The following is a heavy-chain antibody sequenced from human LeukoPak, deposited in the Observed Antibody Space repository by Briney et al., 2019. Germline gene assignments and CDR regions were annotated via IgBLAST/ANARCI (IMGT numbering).Heavy chain of an antibody. CDR2: IKQDGSER. CDR1: GFTFSSYC. J-gene: IGHJ4*02. CDR3: ARSRCNNGVCAPGYFDY. D-gene: IGHD2-8*01. V-gene: IGHV3-7*01. Sequence: GGSLRLPCAASGFTFSSYCMSWVRQAPGKGLEWVANIKQDGSERYYVDSVKGRFTISRDNAKTSLYLQMNSLRAEDTAVYYCARSRCNNGVCAPGYFDYWGQGTLVTVSS.